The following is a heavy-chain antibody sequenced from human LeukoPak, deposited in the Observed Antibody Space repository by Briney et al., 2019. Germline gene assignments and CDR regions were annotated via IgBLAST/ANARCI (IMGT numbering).Heavy chain of an antibody. CDR3: AREYPTFGVVSIFDY. J-gene: IGHJ4*02. CDR1: GFTFSSYA. D-gene: IGHD3-3*01. CDR2: ITSSGGST. Sequence: PGGSLRLSCAGSGFTFSSYAMSWVRQAPGKGLEWVSAITSSGGSTYYADSVKGRFTISRDNSKSTLYLQMNSLRAEDTAVYYCAREYPTFGVVSIFDYWGQGTLVSVSS. V-gene: IGHV3-23*01.